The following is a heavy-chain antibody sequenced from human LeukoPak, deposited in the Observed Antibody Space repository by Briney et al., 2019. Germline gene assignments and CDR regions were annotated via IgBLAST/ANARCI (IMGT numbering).Heavy chain of an antibody. CDR1: GYTFTSYG. J-gene: IGHJ4*02. Sequence: GASVKVSCKASGYTFTSYGISWVRQAPGQGLEWMGWISAYNGNTNYAQKLQGRVTMTTDTSTSTAYMELRSLRSDDTAVYYCAREMRDYDFWSGYPDYWGQGTLVTVSS. CDR2: ISAYNGNT. CDR3: AREMRDYDFWSGYPDY. V-gene: IGHV1-18*01. D-gene: IGHD3-3*01.